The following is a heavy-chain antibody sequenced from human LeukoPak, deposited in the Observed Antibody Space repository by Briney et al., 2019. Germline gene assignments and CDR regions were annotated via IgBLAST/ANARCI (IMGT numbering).Heavy chain of an antibody. Sequence: SETLSLTCAVYGGSFSGYYWSWIRQPPGKGLEWIGEINHSGSTNYNPSLKSRVTISVDTSKNQFSLKLSPVTAADTAVYYCARGRIAARPVYYYYYMDVWGKGTTVTVSS. CDR3: ARGRIAARPVYYYYYMDV. CDR1: GGSFSGYY. J-gene: IGHJ6*03. D-gene: IGHD6-6*01. CDR2: INHSGST. V-gene: IGHV4-34*01.